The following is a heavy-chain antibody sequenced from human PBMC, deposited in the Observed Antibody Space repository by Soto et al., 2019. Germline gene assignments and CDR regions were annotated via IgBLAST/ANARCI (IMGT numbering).Heavy chain of an antibody. CDR3: ATLGLNCSGGSCYQNWFDP. J-gene: IGHJ5*02. V-gene: IGHV1-69*13. CDR1: GGTFSSYA. CDR2: IIPIFGTA. D-gene: IGHD2-15*01. Sequence: SVKVSCKASGGTFSSYAISWVRQAPGQGLEWMGGIIPIFGTANYAQKFQGRVTITADESTSTAYMELSSLRSEDTAVYYCATLGLNCSGGSCYQNWFDPWGQGTLVTVSS.